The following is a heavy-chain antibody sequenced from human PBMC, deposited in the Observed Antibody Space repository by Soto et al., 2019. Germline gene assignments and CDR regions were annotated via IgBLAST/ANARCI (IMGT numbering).Heavy chain of an antibody. V-gene: IGHV4-34*01. CDR3: ARGAGVVVVVAATGMDV. Sequence: PSATLSPFCAGDGGSLGGGYWSCIRQPPGEGLEWMGEINHSGSTNYNPSLKSRVTISVDTSKNQFSLKLSSVTAADTAVYYCARGAGVVVVVAATGMDVWGQGTTVT. J-gene: IGHJ6*02. CDR2: INHSGST. CDR1: GGSLGGGY. D-gene: IGHD2-15*01.